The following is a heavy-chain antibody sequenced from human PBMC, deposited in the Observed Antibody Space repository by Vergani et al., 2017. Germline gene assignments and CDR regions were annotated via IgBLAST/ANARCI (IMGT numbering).Heavy chain of an antibody. CDR2: IIPIFGTA. CDR3: ARDYYDSSGYYSGAFDI. CDR1: GGNFSSYA. Sequence: QVQLVQSGAEVKKPGASVKVSCKASGGNFSSYAISWVRQAPGQGLEWMGGIIPIFGTANYAQKFQGRVKITADESTSTAYMELSSLRSEDTAVYYCARDYYDSSGYYSGAFDIWGQGTMVTVSS. J-gene: IGHJ3*02. V-gene: IGHV1-69*13. D-gene: IGHD3-22*01.